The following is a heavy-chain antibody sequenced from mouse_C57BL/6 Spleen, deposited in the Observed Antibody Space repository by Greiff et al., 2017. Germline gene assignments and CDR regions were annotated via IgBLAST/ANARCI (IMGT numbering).Heavy chain of an antibody. CDR1: GYAFSSSW. D-gene: IGHD2-3*01. CDR3: ARESWLLLYYYAMDY. J-gene: IGHJ4*01. Sequence: QVQLQQSGPELVQPGASVKISCKASGYAFSSSWMNWVKQRPGKGLEWIGRIYPGNGDTNYNGKFKGKATLTADKSSSTAYMQLSSLTSEDSAVCFCARESWLLLYYYAMDYWGQGTSVTVSS. CDR2: IYPGNGDT. V-gene: IGHV1-82*01.